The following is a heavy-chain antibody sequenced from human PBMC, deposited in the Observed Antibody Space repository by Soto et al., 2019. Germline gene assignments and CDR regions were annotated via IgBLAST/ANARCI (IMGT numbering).Heavy chain of an antibody. Sequence: QIQMVQSGAEIKEPGASVKVSCKTSGYFFPDYGIDWVRQAPGQGLQWMGWFGVYHTQTKYTPQFQGRVTINSDTSTRTVYMELRSLRSDDTATYYSVIHDKTISLDHWGPGTRITVSS. CDR3: VIHDKTISLDH. D-gene: IGHD3-22*01. CDR2: FGVYHTQT. J-gene: IGHJ5*02. CDR1: GYFFPDYG. V-gene: IGHV1-18*04.